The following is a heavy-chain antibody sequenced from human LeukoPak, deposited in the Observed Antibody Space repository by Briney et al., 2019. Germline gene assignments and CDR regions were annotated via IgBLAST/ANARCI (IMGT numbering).Heavy chain of an antibody. Sequence: ASVKVSCKASGYTFTSYDINWVRQATGQGLEWMGWINPNSGNTDYAQKFQGRVTMTRNTSISTAYMELSSLRSEDTAVYYCARGSLHCSSTSCYLGIYYYGMDVWGQGTTVTVSS. CDR3: ARGSLHCSSTSCYLGIYYYGMDV. V-gene: IGHV1-8*01. J-gene: IGHJ6*02. CDR2: INPNSGNT. D-gene: IGHD2-2*01. CDR1: GYTFTSYD.